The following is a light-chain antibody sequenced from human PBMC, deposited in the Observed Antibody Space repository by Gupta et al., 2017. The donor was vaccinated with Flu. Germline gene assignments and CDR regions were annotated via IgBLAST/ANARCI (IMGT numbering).Light chain of an antibody. J-gene: IGLJ1*01. CDR2: QNR. CDR1: KLGYKY. Sequence: SYELTQPPSVSMSPGQTASITCSGDKLGYKYVFWYQQKPGQSPVLVIYQNRKRPSGIPERFSGSNSGDTATLTISGTQTMDEADYYCQAWDTNTYVFGTGTQVTVL. V-gene: IGLV3-1*01. CDR3: QAWDTNTYV.